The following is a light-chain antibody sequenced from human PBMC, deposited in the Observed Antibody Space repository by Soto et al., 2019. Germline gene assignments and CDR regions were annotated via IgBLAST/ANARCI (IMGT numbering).Light chain of an antibody. J-gene: IGLJ3*02. CDR2: EVS. Sequence: QSVLTQPASVSGSPGQSITISCTGTSSDVGGYNYVSWYQHYPGKAPKLMIYEVSNRPSGVSNRFSGSKSGNTASLTISGLQAEDEGDYYCSSYTSSSTPWVFGGGTKLTVL. V-gene: IGLV2-14*01. CDR3: SSYTSSSTPWV. CDR1: SSDVGGYNY.